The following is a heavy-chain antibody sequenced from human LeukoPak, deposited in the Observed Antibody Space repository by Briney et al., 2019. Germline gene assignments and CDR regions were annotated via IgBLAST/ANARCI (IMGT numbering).Heavy chain of an antibody. CDR1: GGSISSRSYY. J-gene: IGHJ4*02. D-gene: IGHD3-22*01. Sequence: PSETLSLTCTVSGGSISSRSYYWGWIRQPPGKGLEWIGNTYYSGSTSYNPSLKSRVTTSVDTSKNQFSLKLSSVTAADTAVYYCARSHSSGYFLFDYWGQGTLVTVSS. CDR2: TYYSGST. CDR3: ARSHSSGYFLFDY. V-gene: IGHV4-39*07.